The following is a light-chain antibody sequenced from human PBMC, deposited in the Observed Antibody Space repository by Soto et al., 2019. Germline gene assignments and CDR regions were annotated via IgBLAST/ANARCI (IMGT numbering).Light chain of an antibody. CDR2: HAY. CDR3: DQRGRWNRGT. CDR1: QSVSSNY. J-gene: IGKJ1*01. Sequence: EIVLTHSPATLSLSPGERAALSCWASQSVSSNYLAWYQQKPRLAPRVPNYHAYRRATGLRDRLSGSGCGGDLIVCIRSLEPEDFAVYYCDQRGRWNRGTFGQGPKVDI. V-gene: IGKV3D-20*02.